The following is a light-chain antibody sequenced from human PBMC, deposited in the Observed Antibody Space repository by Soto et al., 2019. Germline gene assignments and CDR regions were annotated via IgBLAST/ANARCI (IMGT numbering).Light chain of an antibody. J-gene: IGKJ3*01. Sequence: ESVLTQSPGTLSLSPGDRATLSCRASQSVRSGHLAWYQQKPGQAPRLVIYDASTRATGIPDRFSGGGSGTDFTLTISRVEPEDFAVYYCHQYGRSASSITFGHGNKVQIK. CDR2: DAS. V-gene: IGKV3-20*01. CDR3: HQYGRSASSIT. CDR1: QSVRSGH.